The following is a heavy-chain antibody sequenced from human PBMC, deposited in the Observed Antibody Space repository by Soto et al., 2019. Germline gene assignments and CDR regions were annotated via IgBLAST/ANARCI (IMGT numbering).Heavy chain of an antibody. Sequence: QVQLQESGPGLVKPSQTLSLTCTVSGGSISSGGYYWSWIRQHPGKGLEWIGYISYSGSTYYNPSLKSRVTISVDTSENQLSLKLSAVTAADTAVYYCARATFYDIFTAYYSLFDYWGQGTRVTVSS. CDR1: GGSISSGGYY. CDR2: ISYSGST. CDR3: ARATFYDIFTAYYSLFDY. V-gene: IGHV4-31*03. D-gene: IGHD3-9*01. J-gene: IGHJ4*02.